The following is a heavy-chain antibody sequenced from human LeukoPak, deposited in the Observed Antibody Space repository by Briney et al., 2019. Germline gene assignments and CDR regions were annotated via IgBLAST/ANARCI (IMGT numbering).Heavy chain of an antibody. V-gene: IGHV3-23*01. D-gene: IGHD6-13*01. CDR3: AKVGDMAAAGKIDY. CDR2: ISGSGGST. CDR1: GFTFSSYA. Sequence: GGFLRLSCAASGFTFSSYAMSWVRQAPGKGLEWVSAISGSGGSTYYADSVKGRFTISRDNSKNTPYLQMNSLRAEDTAVYYCAKVGDMAAAGKIDYWGQGTLVTVSS. J-gene: IGHJ4*02.